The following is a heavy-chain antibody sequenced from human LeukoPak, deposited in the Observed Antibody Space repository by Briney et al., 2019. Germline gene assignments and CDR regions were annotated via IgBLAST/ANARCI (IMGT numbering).Heavy chain of an antibody. D-gene: IGHD6-19*01. CDR3: ARGGWGAQLHNWFDP. Sequence: GRSLRLSCAASGFTFSSYAMHWVRQAPGKGLEWVAVMSYDGSNKYYADSVKGRFTISRDNSKNTLYVQMNSLRAEDTAVYYCARGGWGAQLHNWFDPWGQGTLVTVSS. V-gene: IGHV3-30-3*01. CDR2: MSYDGSNK. CDR1: GFTFSSYA. J-gene: IGHJ5*02.